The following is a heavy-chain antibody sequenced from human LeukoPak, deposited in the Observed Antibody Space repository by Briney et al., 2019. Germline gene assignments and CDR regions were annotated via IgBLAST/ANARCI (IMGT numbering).Heavy chain of an antibody. CDR1: GFTFSSYS. Sequence: PGGSLRLSCAASGFTFSSYSMNWVRQAPGKGLEWVSSISSSSSYIYYADSVKGRFTISRDNAKNSLYLQMNSLRAEDTAVYYCAREDIMITFGGVPDYWGQGTLVTVSS. D-gene: IGHD3-16*01. CDR2: ISSSSSYI. V-gene: IGHV3-21*01. J-gene: IGHJ4*02. CDR3: AREDIMITFGGVPDY.